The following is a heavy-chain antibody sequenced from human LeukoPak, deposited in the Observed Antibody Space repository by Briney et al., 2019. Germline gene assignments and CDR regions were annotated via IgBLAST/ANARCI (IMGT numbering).Heavy chain of an antibody. J-gene: IGHJ4*02. V-gene: IGHV3-53*01. CDR1: GFTVSSNY. CDR2: IYSGGGT. Sequence: GGSLRLSCAVSGFTVSSNYMSWVRQAPGKGLEWVSLIYSGGGTYYADSVRGRFTISRDNSKNTVYLQMNSLRAEDTAVYYCARDPGYDYGYDYWGQGTLVTVSS. CDR3: ARDPGYDYGYDY. D-gene: IGHD5-18*01.